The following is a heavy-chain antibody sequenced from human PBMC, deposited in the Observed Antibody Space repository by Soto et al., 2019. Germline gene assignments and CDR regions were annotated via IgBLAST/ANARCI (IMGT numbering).Heavy chain of an antibody. CDR3: ARDNRRYSGYVTHVDLYYYYGMDV. V-gene: IGHV1-69*13. CDR2: IIPIFGTA. Sequence: ASVKVSCKASGGTFSSYAISWVRQAPGQGLEWMGGIIPIFGTANYAQKFQGRVTITADESTSTAYMELSSLRSEDTAVYYCARDNRRYSGYVTHVDLYYYYGMDVWGQGTTVTVSS. CDR1: GGTFSSYA. J-gene: IGHJ6*02. D-gene: IGHD5-12*01.